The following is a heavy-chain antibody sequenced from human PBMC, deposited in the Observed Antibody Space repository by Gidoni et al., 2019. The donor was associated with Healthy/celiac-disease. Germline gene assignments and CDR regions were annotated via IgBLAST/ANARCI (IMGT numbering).Heavy chain of an antibody. D-gene: IGHD4-17*01. V-gene: IGHV3-30*04. CDR1: GFTFRSYA. CDR2: ISYDGSNK. J-gene: IGHJ4*02. CDR3: ARETTVTTEYYFDY. Sequence: QVQLVESGGGVVQPGRSRRLSCAASGFTFRSYAMHWVRQAPGKGLEWVAVISYDGSNKYYADSVKGRFTISRDNSKNTLYLQMNSLRAEDTAVYYCARETTVTTEYYFDYWGQGTLVTVSS.